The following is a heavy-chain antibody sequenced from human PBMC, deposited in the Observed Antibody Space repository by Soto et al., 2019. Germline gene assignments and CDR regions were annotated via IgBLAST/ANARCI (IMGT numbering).Heavy chain of an antibody. CDR3: ARGQEGVVATH. CDR2: VKDGGHT. V-gene: IGHV4-34*01. CDR1: GGSLSGYY. D-gene: IGHD5-12*01. J-gene: IGHJ4*02. Sequence: QVQLQQWGAGLLKPSETLSLNCAVTGGSLSGYYWRWIRQPPGKGLEWIGEVKDGGHTNYNPSLRGRVTISSDTSNNQFSLRLNSVTAADTGVYYCARGQEGVVATHWDQGSLVTVSS.